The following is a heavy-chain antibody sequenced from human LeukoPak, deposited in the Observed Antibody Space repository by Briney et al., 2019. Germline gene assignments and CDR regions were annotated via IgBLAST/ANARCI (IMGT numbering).Heavy chain of an antibody. J-gene: IGHJ4*02. CDR1: GYTFSNYD. Sequence: ASVKVSCKASGYTFSNYDAIWVRQAPGQGLEWMGWMNPNSGNTGYVQRFQGRVTMTGDTSISAAYMELSSLMSDDTAVYYCARAVRNQLLSDYWGQGTLVTVSS. D-gene: IGHD2-2*01. V-gene: IGHV1-8*01. CDR2: MNPNSGNT. CDR3: ARAVRNQLLSDY.